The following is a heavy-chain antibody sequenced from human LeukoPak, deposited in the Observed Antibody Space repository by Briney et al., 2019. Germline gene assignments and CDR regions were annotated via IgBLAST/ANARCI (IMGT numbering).Heavy chain of an antibody. V-gene: IGHV1-2*02. Sequence: ASVKVSCKASGYTFTVYYMHWVRQAPGQGLEWMGWINPNSGGTNYAQKFQGRVTMTRDTSISTAYMELSRLRSDDTAVYYCARVVKVATDAFDIWGQGTMVTVSS. CDR2: INPNSGGT. CDR1: GYTFTVYY. D-gene: IGHD2-15*01. J-gene: IGHJ3*02. CDR3: ARVVKVATDAFDI.